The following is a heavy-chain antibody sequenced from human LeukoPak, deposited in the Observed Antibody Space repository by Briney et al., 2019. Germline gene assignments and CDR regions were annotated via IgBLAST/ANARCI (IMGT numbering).Heavy chain of an antibody. Sequence: GGSLRLSCAASGFTLSSYAMSWVRQAPGKGLEWVSAISDTGNTYHADSVKGRFTISRDNAKDTLFLQMNSLSAEDTALYYCAREILAPGKTHDYWGQGTLVTVSS. CDR2: ISDTGNT. V-gene: IGHV3-23*01. CDR3: AREILAPGKTHDY. CDR1: GFTLSSYA. J-gene: IGHJ4*02.